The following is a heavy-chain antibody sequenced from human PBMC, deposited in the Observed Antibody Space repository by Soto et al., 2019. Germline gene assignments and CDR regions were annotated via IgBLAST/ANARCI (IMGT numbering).Heavy chain of an antibody. J-gene: IGHJ4*02. CDR3: ARVPRFGELYFDY. V-gene: IGHV3-33*01. CDR2: IWYDGSNK. Sequence: GGSLRLSCAASGFTFSSYGMHWVRQAPGKGLEWVAVIWYDGSNKYYADSVKGRFTISRDNSKNTLYLQMNSLRAEDTAVYYCARVPRFGELYFDYWGQGTLVTVSS. D-gene: IGHD3-10*01. CDR1: GFTFSSYG.